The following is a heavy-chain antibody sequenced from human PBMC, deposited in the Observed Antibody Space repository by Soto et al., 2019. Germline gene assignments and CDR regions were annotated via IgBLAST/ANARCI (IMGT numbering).Heavy chain of an antibody. V-gene: IGHV3-23*01. D-gene: IGHD2-15*01. Sequence: EVQVLESGGGLVQPGGSLRLSCAASGFTFSSYDMNWVRQAPGKGLEWVSGVSARGSITSYADSAKGRFTISRDNAKNTVFLQMTGLRAADTAVYFCAKGDCSVGRCYRGFDYWGQGTLVTVSS. J-gene: IGHJ4*02. CDR1: GFTFSSYD. CDR3: AKGDCSVGRCYRGFDY. CDR2: VSARGSIT.